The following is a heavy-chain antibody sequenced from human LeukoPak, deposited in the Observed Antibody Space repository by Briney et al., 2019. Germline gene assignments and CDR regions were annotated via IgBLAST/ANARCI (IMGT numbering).Heavy chain of an antibody. CDR3: ARLGYSSDWSLNAFDV. J-gene: IGHJ3*01. CDR1: GYTFTGHY. V-gene: IGHV1-2*02. D-gene: IGHD6-19*01. CDR2: INPSSGAT. Sequence: ASVRVSCKASGYTFTGHYIHWVRQAPGQGLEWMGWINPSSGATNYAQKFQGRVTMTGDTSISTAYMVLRSLRSDDTAVYFCARLGYSSDWSLNAFDVWGQGTMVTVSS.